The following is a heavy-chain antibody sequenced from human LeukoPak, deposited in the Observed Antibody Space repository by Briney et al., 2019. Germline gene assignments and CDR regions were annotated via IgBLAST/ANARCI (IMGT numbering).Heavy chain of an antibody. CDR3: ARATYYYGSGSYYIH. Sequence: SETLSLTCAVYGGFFSGYYWSWIRQPPGKGLEWIGEINHSGSTNYNPSLKSRVTISVDTSKNQFSLKLSSVTAADTAVYYCARATYYYGSGSYYIHWGQGTLVTVSS. V-gene: IGHV4-34*01. J-gene: IGHJ4*02. D-gene: IGHD3-10*01. CDR1: GGFFSGYY. CDR2: INHSGST.